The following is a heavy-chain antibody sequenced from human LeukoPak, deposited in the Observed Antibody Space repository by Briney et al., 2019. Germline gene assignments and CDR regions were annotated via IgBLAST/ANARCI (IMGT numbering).Heavy chain of an antibody. Sequence: ASVKVSCKASGYTFSGYYMHWVRQAPGQGVEWMGRINPNSGGTNYAQKFQGRVTMTRDTSIGTAYMELSSLTSDDTAAYYCARDGANKVRGVHYYYMDVWGKGTTVTVSS. CDR1: GYTFSGYY. J-gene: IGHJ6*03. V-gene: IGHV1-2*06. CDR2: INPNSGGT. D-gene: IGHD3-10*01. CDR3: ARDGANKVRGVHYYYMDV.